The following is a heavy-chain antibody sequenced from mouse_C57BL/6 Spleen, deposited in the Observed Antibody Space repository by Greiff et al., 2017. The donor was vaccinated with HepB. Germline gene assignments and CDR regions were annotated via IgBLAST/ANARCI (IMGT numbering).Heavy chain of an antibody. CDR3: ARKSKRAMDY. V-gene: IGHV1-69*01. Sequence: QVQLQQPGAELVMPGASVKLSCKASGYTFTSYWMHWVKQRPGQGLEWIGEIDPSDSYTNYNQKFKGKSTLTVDKSSSTAYMQLSSLTSEDSAVYYCARKSKRAMDYWGQGTSVTVSS. CDR2: IDPSDSYT. CDR1: GYTFTSYW. D-gene: IGHD1-3*01. J-gene: IGHJ4*01.